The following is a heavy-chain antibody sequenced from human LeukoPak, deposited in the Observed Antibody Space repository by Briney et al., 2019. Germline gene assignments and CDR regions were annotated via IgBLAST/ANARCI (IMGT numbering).Heavy chain of an antibody. Sequence: GGSLRLSCAASGFTFSSFSMNWVRQAPGKGLEWVGRIRNKANSYTTEYAASVKGRFTISRDDSKNSVFLQMNSLKTEDTAVYYCARNYDRGVDYWGQGTLVTVSS. V-gene: IGHV3-72*01. D-gene: IGHD3-22*01. J-gene: IGHJ4*02. CDR2: IRNKANSYTT. CDR3: ARNYDRGVDY. CDR1: GFTFSSFS.